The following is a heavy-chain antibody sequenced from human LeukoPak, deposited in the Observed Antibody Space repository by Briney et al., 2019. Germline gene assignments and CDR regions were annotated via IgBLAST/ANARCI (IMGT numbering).Heavy chain of an antibody. Sequence: PSETLSLTCAVYGGSFSGYYWSWIRQPPGKGLEWIGEINHSGSTNYNPSLKSRVTISVGRSKNQFSLKLTSVTAADTAVYYCARSGRLPLDYWGQGTLVTVSS. J-gene: IGHJ4*02. V-gene: IGHV4-34*01. CDR2: INHSGST. CDR1: GGSFSGYY. CDR3: ARSGRLPLDY. D-gene: IGHD5-18*01.